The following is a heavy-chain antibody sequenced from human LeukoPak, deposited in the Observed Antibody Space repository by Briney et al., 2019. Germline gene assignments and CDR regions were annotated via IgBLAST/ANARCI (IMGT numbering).Heavy chain of an antibody. J-gene: IGHJ4*02. CDR2: ISGSGAST. Sequence: GGSLRLSCAASGFTFSSYAMSWVRQAPGKGLEWISGISGSGASTYYADSVKGRFTISRDDSRNTLYLQMNSLRGDDTAVYYCAKDVGKWESLHFFDYWGQGTLVTVSS. CDR3: AKDVGKWESLHFFDY. CDR1: GFTFSSYA. D-gene: IGHD1-26*01. V-gene: IGHV3-23*01.